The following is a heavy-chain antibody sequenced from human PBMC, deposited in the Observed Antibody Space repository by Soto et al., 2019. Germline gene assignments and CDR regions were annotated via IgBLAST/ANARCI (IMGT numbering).Heavy chain of an antibody. Sequence: SDTLSLTCTVSGGSISSYYWSWIRQPPGKGLEWIGYIYYSGSTNYNPSLKSRVTISVDTSKNQFSLKLSTVTAADTAVYYCARRGSGSYSDYWGQGTLVTVSS. CDR3: ARRGSGSYSDY. J-gene: IGHJ4*02. V-gene: IGHV4-59*01. CDR2: IYYSGST. D-gene: IGHD3-10*01. CDR1: GGSISSYY.